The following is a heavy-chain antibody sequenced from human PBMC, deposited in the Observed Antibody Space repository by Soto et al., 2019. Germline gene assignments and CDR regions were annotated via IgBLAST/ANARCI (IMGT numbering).Heavy chain of an antibody. V-gene: IGHV1-18*01. CDR1: GYTFTTYG. D-gene: IGHD6-13*01. CDR2: ISAYNGNT. J-gene: IGHJ4*02. CDR3: ARSLAGAGWFFDY. Sequence: ASVKVSCKASGYTFTTYGISWVRQAPGQGLEWMGWISAYNGNTNYAQKLQGRVTMTTDTSTSTAYKELRSLRSDDTSVYYCARSLAGAGWFFDYWGQGTLVTVSS.